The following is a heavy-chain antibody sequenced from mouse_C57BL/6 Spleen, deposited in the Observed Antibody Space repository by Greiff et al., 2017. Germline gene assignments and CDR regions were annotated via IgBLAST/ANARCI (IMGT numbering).Heavy chain of an antibody. CDR2: LGPGSGST. D-gene: IGHD2-2*01. Sequence: QVQLQQSGAELVKPGASVKISCKASGYTFTDYYINWVKQRPGQGLGWIGKLGPGSGSTYYNEKFKGKATLTADKSSSTAYMQLSSLTSEDSAVYVCARSSAMVTPAWFAYWGQGTLVTVSA. V-gene: IGHV1-77*01. CDR3: ARSSAMVTPAWFAY. CDR1: GYTFTDYY. J-gene: IGHJ3*01.